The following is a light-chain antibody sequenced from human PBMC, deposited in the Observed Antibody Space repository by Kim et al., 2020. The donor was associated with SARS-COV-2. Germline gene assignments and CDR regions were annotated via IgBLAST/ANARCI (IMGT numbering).Light chain of an antibody. CDR3: QAWDNSFWV. Sequence: SYELTQPPSVSVSPGQTASITCSGDKLGDKYACWYQQKPGQSPVLVIYQDSKRPSGIPERFSGSNSGNTATLTISGTQAMDEADYYCQAWDNSFWVFGGG. J-gene: IGLJ3*02. CDR1: KLGDKY. CDR2: QDS. V-gene: IGLV3-1*01.